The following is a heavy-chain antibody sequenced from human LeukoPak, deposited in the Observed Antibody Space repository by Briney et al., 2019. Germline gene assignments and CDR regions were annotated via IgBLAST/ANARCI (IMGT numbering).Heavy chain of an antibody. J-gene: IGHJ6*02. CDR1: GGSISTSSYY. D-gene: IGHD1-26*01. CDR2: IYYSGST. V-gene: IGHV4-61*05. Sequence: PSETLSLTCTVSGGSISTSSYYWGWIRQPPGKGLEWIGYIYYSGSTNYNPSLKSRVTISVDTSKNQFSLKLSSVTAADTAVYYCARGFGRGDGMDVWGQGTTVTVSS. CDR3: ARGFGRGDGMDV.